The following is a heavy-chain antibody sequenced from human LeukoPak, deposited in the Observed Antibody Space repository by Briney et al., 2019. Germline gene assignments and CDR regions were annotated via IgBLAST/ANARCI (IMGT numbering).Heavy chain of an antibody. CDR1: GFTFSTYE. V-gene: IGHV3-48*03. J-gene: IGHJ4*02. CDR2: ISSSGSTI. CDR3: ARAADYYDSSGYQYYFDY. D-gene: IGHD3-22*01. Sequence: GGCLRLSCAASGFTFSTYEMNWVRQAPGKGLEWVSYISSSGSTIYYADSVKGRFTISRDNAKNSLYLQMNSLRAEDTAVYYCARAADYYDSSGYQYYFDYWGQGTLVTVSS.